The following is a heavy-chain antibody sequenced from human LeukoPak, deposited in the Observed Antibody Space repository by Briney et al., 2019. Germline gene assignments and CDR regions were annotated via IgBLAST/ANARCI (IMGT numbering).Heavy chain of an antibody. J-gene: IGHJ6*02. CDR3: ARKPEGMDV. D-gene: IGHD1-14*01. CDR2: INPSSGGT. CDR1: GYTFTGYY. Sequence: ASVKVSCKASGYTFTGYYIHWVRQAPGQGLEWMGRINPSSGGTNYAQKFQGTVTMTRDTSISTAYMELSRLRSDDTAVYYCARKPEGMDVWGQGTTVTVSS. V-gene: IGHV1-2*06.